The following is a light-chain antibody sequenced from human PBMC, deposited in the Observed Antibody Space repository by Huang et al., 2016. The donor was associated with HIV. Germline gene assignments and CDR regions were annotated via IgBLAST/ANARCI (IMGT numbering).Light chain of an antibody. J-gene: IGKJ1*01. Sequence: IVLTQSPGTLSLSPGERATLSCRANESVSSNYLAWYQQRPGQAPRLFIYGASSRATGIPDRFSGSGSGTDFTLTISKLEPEDFAVYYCQQYGSSPLTFGQGTKVEIK. CDR3: QQYGSSPLT. CDR2: GAS. CDR1: ESVSSNY. V-gene: IGKV3-20*01.